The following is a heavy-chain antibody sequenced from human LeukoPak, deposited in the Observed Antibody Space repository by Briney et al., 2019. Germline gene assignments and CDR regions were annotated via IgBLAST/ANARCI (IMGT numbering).Heavy chain of an antibody. V-gene: IGHV1-8*01. CDR2: MNPNSGNT. CDR3: ARGRHSYGQDAFDI. J-gene: IGHJ3*02. CDR1: GYTFTSYD. D-gene: IGHD5-18*01. Sequence: ASVKVSCKASGYTFTSYDINWVRQATGQGLEWMGWMNPNSGNTGYAQKFQGRVTMTRNTSISTAYMELSSLRSEDTAVYYCARGRHSYGQDAFDIWGQGTMVTVSS.